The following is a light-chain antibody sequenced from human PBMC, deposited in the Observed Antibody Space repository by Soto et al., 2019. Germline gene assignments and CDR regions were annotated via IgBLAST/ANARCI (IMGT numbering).Light chain of an antibody. Sequence: EIVLTQSPATLSLSPGERATLSCRASQSVSSYLAWYQQKPGQAPRLLIYDASNRATGIPARFSGSGSGTEFTLTISSLQSEDSALYYCQHYNNWPPGRTFGQGTKVDI. V-gene: IGKV3-11*01. CDR3: QHYNNWPPGRT. J-gene: IGKJ1*01. CDR1: QSVSSY. CDR2: DAS.